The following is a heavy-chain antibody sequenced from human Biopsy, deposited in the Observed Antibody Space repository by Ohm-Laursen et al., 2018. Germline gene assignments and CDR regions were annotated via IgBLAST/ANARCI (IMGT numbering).Heavy chain of an antibody. V-gene: IGHV1-46*01. D-gene: IGHD3-10*01. J-gene: IGHJ4*02. Sequence: GSSVKVSRKVSGYTFTNYYMHWVRQAPGQGLEWMGIINPSGSDATYAQKFQGRVTMTRDTSTSTAYMDLSSLRSEDTAVYYCAADSGSGSHFRFDYWGQGALVSVSS. CDR1: GYTFTNYY. CDR3: AADSGSGSHFRFDY. CDR2: INPSGSDA.